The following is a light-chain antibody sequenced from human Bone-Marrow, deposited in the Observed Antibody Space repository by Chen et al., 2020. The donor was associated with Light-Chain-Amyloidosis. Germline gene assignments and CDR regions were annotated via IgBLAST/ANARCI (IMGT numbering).Light chain of an antibody. CDR3: SSYTSSSTWV. J-gene: IGLJ3*02. V-gene: IGLV2-14*01. Sequence: SALTQPASVPGSPGQSITISCTGTSSDVGGYNYVSWYQQHPGNAPKLMIYDVSNRPAGVSNRFSGSKSGNTASLTSSGLQAEDEADYYCSSYTSSSTWVFGGGTKLTVL. CDR1: SSDVGGYNY. CDR2: DVS.